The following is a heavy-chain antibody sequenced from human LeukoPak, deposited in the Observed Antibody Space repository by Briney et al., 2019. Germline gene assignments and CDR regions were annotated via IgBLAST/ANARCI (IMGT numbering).Heavy chain of an antibody. CDR1: GGSFSGYY. J-gene: IGHJ6*03. D-gene: IGHD1-26*01. Sequence: SETLSLTCAVYGGSFSGYYWSWIRQPPGKGLEWIGKINHGGSTNYNPSLKSRVTISVDTSKNQFSLKLSSVTAADTAVYYCAREVGATDYYYYYYMDVWDKGTTVTVSS. CDR2: INHGGST. V-gene: IGHV4-34*01. CDR3: AREVGATDYYYYYYMDV.